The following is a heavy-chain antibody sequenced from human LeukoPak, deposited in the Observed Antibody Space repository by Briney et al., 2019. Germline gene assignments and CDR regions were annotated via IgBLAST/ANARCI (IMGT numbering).Heavy chain of an antibody. CDR2: ISSNNRYI. CDR1: GFTFSTYS. Sequence: KPGGSLRLSCAASGFTFSTYSMNWVRQAPGKGLEWVSSISSNNRYIYYADSVKGRFTISRDNTKNALYLQMNSLRADDTAVYFCARDSTWLLDYWGQGTLITVSS. J-gene: IGHJ4*02. V-gene: IGHV3-21*04. CDR3: ARDSTWLLDY. D-gene: IGHD6-19*01.